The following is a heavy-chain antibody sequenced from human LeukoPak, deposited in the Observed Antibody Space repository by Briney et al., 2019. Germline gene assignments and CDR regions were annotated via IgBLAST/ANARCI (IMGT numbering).Heavy chain of an antibody. V-gene: IGHV3-23*01. D-gene: IGHD3-10*01. Sequence: GGSLRLSRAASGFTFSSYAMSWVRQAPGKGLEWVSGISGSGGNTYYADSVKGRFTISRDNSKNTLCLQMNSLRAEDTAVYYCAKASAISSGAFDYWGQGTLVTVSS. J-gene: IGHJ4*02. CDR2: ISGSGGNT. CDR3: AKASAISSGAFDY. CDR1: GFTFSSYA.